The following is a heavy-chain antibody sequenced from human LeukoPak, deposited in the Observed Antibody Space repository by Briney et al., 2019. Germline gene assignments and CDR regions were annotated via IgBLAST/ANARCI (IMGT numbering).Heavy chain of an antibody. Sequence: GGSLRLSCAASGFTFSTYSMNWVRQAPGKGLEWVSFIDTTTSYIYYGDSVKGRFTISRDNAKNSLYLQMNGLRAEDTAVYYCARGRSITLLRGVAMSDGFDIWGQGAVVTVSS. V-gene: IGHV3-21*01. CDR1: GFTFSTYS. D-gene: IGHD3-10*01. J-gene: IGHJ3*02. CDR2: IDTTTSYI. CDR3: ARGRSITLLRGVAMSDGFDI.